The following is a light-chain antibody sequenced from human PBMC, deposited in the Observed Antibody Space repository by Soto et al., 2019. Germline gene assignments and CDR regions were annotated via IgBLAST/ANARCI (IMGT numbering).Light chain of an antibody. Sequence: DIQMTQSPSSVSASVGDRITITCRASQCISSWLDWYQQKPGKAPKLLLYGASSLQSGVPSTFSGSGSGTAFTLPTSSLQPPDFATSYCQQSYSTPQITFGPGTRMEIK. J-gene: IGKJ5*01. CDR2: GAS. CDR1: QCISSW. CDR3: QQSYSTPQIT. V-gene: IGKV1-39*01.